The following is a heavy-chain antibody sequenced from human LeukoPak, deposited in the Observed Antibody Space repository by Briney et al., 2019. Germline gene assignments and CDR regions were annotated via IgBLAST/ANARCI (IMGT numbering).Heavy chain of an antibody. CDR2: ISYDGNNK. CDR3: AKMLVGSSLGYDAFDI. Sequence: GGSLRLSCAASGFTFSSYGMHWARQAPGKGLEWLALISYDGNNKYYADSVKGRFTISRDNSKNTLYLQMNSLRAEDTAVYYCAKMLVGSSLGYDAFDIWGQGTMVTVSS. CDR1: GFTFSSYG. V-gene: IGHV3-30*18. J-gene: IGHJ3*02. D-gene: IGHD6-6*01.